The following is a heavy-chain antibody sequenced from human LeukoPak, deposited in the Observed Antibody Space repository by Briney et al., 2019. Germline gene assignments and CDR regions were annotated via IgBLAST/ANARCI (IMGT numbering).Heavy chain of an antibody. V-gene: IGHV4-59*01. CDR3: ARSKGYYYDSSGYSHAFDI. D-gene: IGHD3-22*01. CDR2: IYYSGST. CDR1: GGSISSYY. Sequence: SETLSLTCTVSGGSISSYYWSWIRQPPGKGLEWIGYIYYSGSTNYNPSLKSRVTISVDTSKSQFSLKLSSVTAADTAVYYCARSKGYYYDSSGYSHAFDIWGQGTMVTVSS. J-gene: IGHJ3*02.